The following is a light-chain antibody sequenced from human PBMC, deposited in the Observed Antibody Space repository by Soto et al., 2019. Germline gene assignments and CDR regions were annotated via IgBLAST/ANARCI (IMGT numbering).Light chain of an antibody. V-gene: IGKV3-20*01. CDR2: GAS. CDR3: QQFDGSLWT. J-gene: IGKJ1*01. Sequence: IVLPQSPGTLALTPGERATLSCRASQSVSSSYLAWYQQKPGQAPRLLIYGASNRATGIPDRFSGSGSGTDFTLTIRRLEPEDFAVYCCQQFDGSLWTFGPGTKVDIK. CDR1: QSVSSSY.